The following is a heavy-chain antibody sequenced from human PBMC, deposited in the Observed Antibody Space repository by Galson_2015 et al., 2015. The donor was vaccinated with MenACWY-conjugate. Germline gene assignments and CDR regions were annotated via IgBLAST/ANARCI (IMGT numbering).Heavy chain of an antibody. J-gene: IGHJ4*02. CDR1: GFTFDNYA. CDR2: ISSSGGRT. D-gene: IGHD4-17*01. V-gene: IGHV3-23*01. CDR3: AKSPRIRSDLDY. Sequence: SLRLSCAASGFTFDNYAMNWVRQAPGKGLEWVSSISSSGGRTFYADSVKGRFTISRDNSKNTLYLQMNSLTADDTAVYYCAKSPRIRSDLDYWGRGTLVTVSS.